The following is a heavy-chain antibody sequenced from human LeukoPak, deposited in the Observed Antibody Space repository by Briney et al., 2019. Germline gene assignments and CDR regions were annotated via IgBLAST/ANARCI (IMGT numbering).Heavy chain of an antibody. D-gene: IGHD5-24*01. V-gene: IGHV3-53*01. Sequence: GGSLRLPCAASGYTVSSNYMSWPRQARGRGREWVSVLYSGGGTYYADSVKGRFTISRDNSKNTLNLQMNSLIAKDTAVYYCAREMATMRGGRTWQLNLGGRGTLVTVSA. CDR1: GYTVSSNY. CDR2: LYSGGGT. J-gene: IGHJ2*01. CDR3: AREMATMRGGRTWQLNL.